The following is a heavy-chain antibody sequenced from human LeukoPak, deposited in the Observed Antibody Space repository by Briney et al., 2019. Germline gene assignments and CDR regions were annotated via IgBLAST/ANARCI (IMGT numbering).Heavy chain of an antibody. D-gene: IGHD6-19*01. V-gene: IGHV3-64*01. J-gene: IGHJ4*02. CDR3: ARGVLARGSSGWYFDY. Sequence: PGGSLRLSCAASRFTFSSYAMHWVRQAPGKGLEYVSAISSNGGSTYYANSVKGRFTISRDNSKNTLYLQMGGLRAEDMAVYYCARGVLARGSSGWYFDYWGQGTLVTVSS. CDR2: ISSNGGST. CDR1: RFTFSSYA.